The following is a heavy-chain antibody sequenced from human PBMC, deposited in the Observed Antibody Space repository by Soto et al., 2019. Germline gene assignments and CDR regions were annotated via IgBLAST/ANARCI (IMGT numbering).Heavy chain of an antibody. V-gene: IGHV1-46*01. J-gene: IGHJ4*02. CDR1: GDTFTDYY. CDR2: VNPSGGHT. D-gene: IGHD2-21*02. CDR3: ARGGHVVVVTAALDY. Sequence: XVQLVQSGXXXXXPGASVKVSCKASGDTFTDYYIHWVRQAPGQGLEWMGTVNPSGGHTTYAQHFLGRMTMTRDTSTSTLYMELTSLTSEDTAVYYCARGGHVVVVTAALDYWGQGTLVTVSS.